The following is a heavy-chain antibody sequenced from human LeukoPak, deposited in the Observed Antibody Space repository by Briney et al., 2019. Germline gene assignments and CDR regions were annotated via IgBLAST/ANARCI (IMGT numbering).Heavy chain of an antibody. CDR3: AREVGIFGVDWVAYFDL. D-gene: IGHD3-3*01. CDR1: GFTFSPYG. J-gene: IGHJ2*01. Sequence: GGSLRLSCAASGFTFSPYGMNWVRQAPGKGLEWISYISSSGSTIYYADSVKGRFTISRDNAKNSLYLQMNSLRAEDTAVYYCAREVGIFGVDWVAYFDLWGRGTLVTVSS. CDR2: ISSSGSTI. V-gene: IGHV3-48*03.